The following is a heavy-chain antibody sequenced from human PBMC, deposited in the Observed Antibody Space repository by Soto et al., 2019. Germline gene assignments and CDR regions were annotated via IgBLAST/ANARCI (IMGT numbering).Heavy chain of an antibody. CDR1: GFTFSSDA. D-gene: IGHD2-2*01. CDR2: ISGSGGST. V-gene: IGHV3-23*01. CDR3: ATEDGGCSSTSCGAFDI. J-gene: IGHJ3*02. Sequence: GGSLRLSCAASGFTFSSDAMGWVPQAPEKGLEWVSAISGSGGSTYYADSVKGRFTISRDNSKNTLYLQMNSLRAEDTAVYYCATEDGGCSSTSCGAFDIWGQGTMVTVSS.